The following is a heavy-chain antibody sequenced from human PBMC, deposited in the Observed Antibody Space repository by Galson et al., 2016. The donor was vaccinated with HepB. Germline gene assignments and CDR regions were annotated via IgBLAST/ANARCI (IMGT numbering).Heavy chain of an antibody. V-gene: IGHV3-33*01. D-gene: IGHD6-19*01. J-gene: IGHJ4*02. CDR2: IWYDGETK. Sequence: SLRLSCAASGFSFSLYGMHWVRQAPGKGLEWVALIWYDGETKYSADSVKGRFTISRDNSDNTLYLHTNSLRAEDTAVYYCARARYSSSWFGDFDYRGQGTLVIVSS. CDR1: GFSFSLYG. CDR3: ARARYSSSWFGDFDY.